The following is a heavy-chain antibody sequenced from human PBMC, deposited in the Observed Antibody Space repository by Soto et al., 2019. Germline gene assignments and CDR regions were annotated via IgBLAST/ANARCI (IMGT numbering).Heavy chain of an antibody. CDR3: ARGRSSSWYSLYYFDY. Sequence: SETLSLTCAVYGGSFSGYYWSWIRQPPGKGLEWIGEINHSGSTNYNPSLKSRVTISVDTSKNQFSLKLSSVTAADTAVYYCARGRSSSWYSLYYFDYWGQGTLVTVSS. V-gene: IGHV4-34*01. CDR2: INHSGST. D-gene: IGHD6-13*01. CDR1: GGSFSGYY. J-gene: IGHJ4*02.